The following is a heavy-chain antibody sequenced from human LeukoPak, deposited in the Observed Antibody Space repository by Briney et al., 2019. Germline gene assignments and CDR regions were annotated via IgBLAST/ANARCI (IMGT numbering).Heavy chain of an antibody. D-gene: IGHD5/OR15-5a*01. CDR3: ARQEVSDLDGMDV. J-gene: IGHJ6*02. V-gene: IGHV4-59*08. CDR1: GGSTSSYY. CDR2: IFYSGST. Sequence: SETLSLTCTVSGGSTSSYYWNWIRQPPGKGLEWIGYIFYSGSTNYNPSLKSRVTISVDTSKNQFSLKLTSVTAADTAVYYCARQEVSDLDGMDVWGQGTTVTVSS.